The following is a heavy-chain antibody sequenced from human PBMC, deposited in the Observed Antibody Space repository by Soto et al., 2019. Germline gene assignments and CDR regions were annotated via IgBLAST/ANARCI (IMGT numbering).Heavy chain of an antibody. CDR1: GGSISSYY. CDR3: AIGGWAREGSVMDV. Sequence: SETLSLTCSVYGGSISSYYWSYILQTPDKVLQYIGYIYYSGSANYNPSLKSRVTISDDTSTNQIFLTLTSVTAADTAVYFCAIGGWAREGSVMDVWGKEITVTVPQ. J-gene: IGHJ6*04. V-gene: IGHV4-59*08. D-gene: IGHD1-26*01. CDR2: IYYSGSA.